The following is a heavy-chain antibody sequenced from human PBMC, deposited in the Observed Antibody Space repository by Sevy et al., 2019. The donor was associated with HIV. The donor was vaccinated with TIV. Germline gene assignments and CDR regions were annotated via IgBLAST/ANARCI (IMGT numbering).Heavy chain of an antibody. Sequence: GGSLRLSCAVSGFTVSNNFLNWVRQSPGKGLEWVSTVYSDLRTFYADSVKGRFTVSRDDPKNPLYLQMNSLRAEDTAVYYCARVIDGYHREFNYFYYYMDVWGKGTTVTVSS. J-gene: IGHJ6*03. CDR3: ARVIDGYHREFNYFYYYMDV. D-gene: IGHD5-12*01. CDR1: GFTVSNNF. CDR2: VYSDLRT. V-gene: IGHV3-53*01.